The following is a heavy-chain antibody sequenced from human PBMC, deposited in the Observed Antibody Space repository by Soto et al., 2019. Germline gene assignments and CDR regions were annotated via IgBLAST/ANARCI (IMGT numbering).Heavy chain of an antibody. Sequence: ASVKVSCKASGYTFTSYGISWVRQAPGQGLEWMGWISAYNGNTNYAQKLQGRVTMTTDTSTSTAYMELRSLRSDDTAVYYCARDRLVILTGYRGYVMSVWGQGTSVTVSS. CDR2: ISAYNGNT. J-gene: IGHJ6*02. V-gene: IGHV1-18*01. CDR3: ARDRLVILTGYRGYVMSV. CDR1: GYTFTSYG. D-gene: IGHD3-9*01.